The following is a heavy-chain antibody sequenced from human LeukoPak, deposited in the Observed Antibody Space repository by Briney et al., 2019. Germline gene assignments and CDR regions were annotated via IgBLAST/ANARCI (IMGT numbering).Heavy chain of an antibody. D-gene: IGHD3-22*01. Sequence: GGSLRLSCAASGFTFSSYAMSWVRQAPGKGLEWVSAISGSGGSTYYADSVKGRFTNSRDSSKITLYLQMNSLRAEDTAVYYCAKDRQVTMIVVVQDAFDIWGQGKTVTVSS. CDR3: AKDRQVTMIVVVQDAFDI. V-gene: IGHV3-23*01. J-gene: IGHJ3*02. CDR1: GFTFSSYA. CDR2: ISGSGGST.